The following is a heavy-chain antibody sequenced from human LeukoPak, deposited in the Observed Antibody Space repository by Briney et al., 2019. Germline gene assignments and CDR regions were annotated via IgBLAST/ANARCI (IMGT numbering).Heavy chain of an antibody. V-gene: IGHV3-11*04. J-gene: IGHJ4*02. CDR2: ISSSGSTI. CDR3: ARRPGGNVVDY. D-gene: IGHD4-23*01. CDR1: GFTFSDSY. Sequence: PGGSLRLSCAASGFTFSDSYMSWIRQAPGKGLEWVSSISSSGSTIYYADSVKGRFTISRDNAKNSLYLQMNSLRAEDTAIYYWARRPGGNVVDYWGEGPLVSVSS.